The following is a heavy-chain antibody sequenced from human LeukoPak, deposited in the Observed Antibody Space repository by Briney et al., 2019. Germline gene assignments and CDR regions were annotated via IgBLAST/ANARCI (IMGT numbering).Heavy chain of an antibody. CDR1: GYTFTSYG. Sequence: ASVKVSCKASGYTFTSYGISWVRQAPGQGLEWMGWISAYNGNTNYAQKLQGRVTMTTDTSTSTAYMELRSLRSDDTAVYYCARYPPAVYDILTGYYNGEFDYWGQGTLVTVSS. J-gene: IGHJ4*02. CDR2: ISAYNGNT. V-gene: IGHV1-18*01. D-gene: IGHD3-9*01. CDR3: ARYPPAVYDILTGYYNGEFDY.